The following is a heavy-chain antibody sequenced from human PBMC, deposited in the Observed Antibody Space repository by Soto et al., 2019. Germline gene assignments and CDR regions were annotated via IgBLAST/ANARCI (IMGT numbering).Heavy chain of an antibody. J-gene: IGHJ6*02. D-gene: IGHD5-12*01. CDR3: AFGRGYDPIGYYYYYGMDV. CDR2: INHSGST. CDR1: GGSFSVYY. Sequence: SDTLSLTCAVYGGSFSVYYWSWIRQPPGKGLEWIGEINHSGSTNYNLSLKSRVTISVDTSKNQFSLKLSSVTAADTAVYYCAFGRGYDPIGYYYYYGMDVWGQGTTVTVSS. V-gene: IGHV4-34*01.